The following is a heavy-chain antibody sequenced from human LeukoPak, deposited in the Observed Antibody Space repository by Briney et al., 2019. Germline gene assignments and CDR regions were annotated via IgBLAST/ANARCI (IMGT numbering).Heavy chain of an antibody. CDR2: INAVDANT. Sequence: SGGSLRLSCAASGFIFSSLAMTWVRQAPGKGLEWVSTINAVDANTYYADSVKGRFTVSRDNSRNTLYLQMNSLRAEVTAVYYCAKQFLGANWGQGTLVIVSS. CDR3: AKQFLGAN. J-gene: IGHJ4*02. D-gene: IGHD4/OR15-4a*01. CDR1: GFIFSSLA. V-gene: IGHV3-23*01.